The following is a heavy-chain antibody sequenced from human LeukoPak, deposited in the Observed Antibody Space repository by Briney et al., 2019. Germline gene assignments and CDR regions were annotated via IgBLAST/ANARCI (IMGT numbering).Heavy chain of an antibody. CDR1: GYSFSTNW. CDR2: IYPGDSDT. D-gene: IGHD2-8*02. CDR3: VRVLWTWALNYYYGMDV. J-gene: IGHJ6*02. V-gene: IGHV5-51*01. Sequence: TGESLKISCTGSGYSFSTNWIGWVRQMPGKGREWMGIIYPGDSDTRYSPSFQGQVTISADKSISTAYLQWNNLKASDTAMYYCVRVLWTWALNYYYGMDVWGQGTTVTVSS.